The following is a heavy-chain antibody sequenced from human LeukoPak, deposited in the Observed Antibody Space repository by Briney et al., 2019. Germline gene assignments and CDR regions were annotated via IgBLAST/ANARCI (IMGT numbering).Heavy chain of an antibody. D-gene: IGHD5-18*01. Sequence: GGSLRLSYAASGFTFSSYSMNWVRQAPGKGLEWVAFIRYDGSNKYYADSVKGRFTISRDNSKNTLYLQMNSLRAEDTAVYYCAKVADVDTAMAPYYYYYYMDVWGKGTTVTVSS. J-gene: IGHJ6*03. CDR2: IRYDGSNK. CDR1: GFTFSSYS. CDR3: AKVADVDTAMAPYYYYYYMDV. V-gene: IGHV3-30*02.